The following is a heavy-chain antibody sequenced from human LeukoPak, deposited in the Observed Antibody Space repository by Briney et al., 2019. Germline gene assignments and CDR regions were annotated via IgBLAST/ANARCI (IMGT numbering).Heavy chain of an antibody. CDR3: ARAPRWGSYYFVY. J-gene: IGHJ4*02. Sequence: PSETLSLTCAVYGWSFSGYYWSWIRQPPGKGLEGIGEINHSGSTNYNPSLKSRVTISVDTSKNQFSLKLSSATAADTAVYYCARAPRWGSYYFVYWGQGTLVTVSS. CDR1: GWSFSGYY. V-gene: IGHV4-34*01. CDR2: INHSGST. D-gene: IGHD2-21*01.